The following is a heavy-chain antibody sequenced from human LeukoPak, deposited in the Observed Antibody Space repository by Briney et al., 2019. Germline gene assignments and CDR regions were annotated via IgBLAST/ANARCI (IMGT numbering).Heavy chain of an antibody. D-gene: IGHD5-18*01. V-gene: IGHV4-34*01. CDR3: ARVKGDTAMVHNWFDP. CDR1: GGSFSGYY. CDR2: INHSGST. Sequence: SETLSLTCAVYGGSFSGYYWSWIRQPPGKGLEWIGEINHSGSTNYNPSLKSRVTISVDTSKNQFSLKLSSVTAADTAVYYCARVKGDTAMVHNWFDPGGQGTLVTVS. J-gene: IGHJ5*02.